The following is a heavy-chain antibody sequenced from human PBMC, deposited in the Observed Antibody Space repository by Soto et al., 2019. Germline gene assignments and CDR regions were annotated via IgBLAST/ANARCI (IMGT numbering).Heavy chain of an antibody. V-gene: IGHV6-1*01. CDR3: ARAPDYGDFSAFDYGMDV. CDR2: TYYRSKWYN. J-gene: IGHJ6*02. Sequence: SQTLSLTCAISGDSVSSNSAAWNWIRQSPSRGLEWLGRTYYRSKWYNDYAVSVKSRITINPDTSKNQFSLQLNSVTPEDTAVYYCARAPDYGDFSAFDYGMDVWGQGTTVTVSS. D-gene: IGHD4-17*01. CDR1: GDSVSSNSAA.